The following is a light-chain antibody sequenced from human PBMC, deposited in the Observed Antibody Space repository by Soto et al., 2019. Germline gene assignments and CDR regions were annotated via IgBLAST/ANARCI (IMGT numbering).Light chain of an antibody. CDR2: GAS. V-gene: IGKV3-15*01. CDR3: QQYNNWPLT. J-gene: IGKJ4*01. Sequence: TQSPATLSVSPGERATLSCRASQSVSSNLAWYQQKPGQAPRLLMYGASNRAAGLPARFSGSGSGTEFTLTISSLQSEDFAIYYCQQYNNWPLTFGGGTKV. CDR1: QSVSSN.